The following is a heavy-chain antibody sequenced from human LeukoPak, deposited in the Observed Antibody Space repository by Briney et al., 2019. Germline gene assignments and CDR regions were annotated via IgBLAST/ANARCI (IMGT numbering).Heavy chain of an antibody. Sequence: GGSLRLSCAASGFTFSNAWLSWVRQAPGKGLEWVGRIKSKADGGTTDYAAPVQGRFTISRDDSKNTLYLQMNSLKTEDTAEYYCTGPGEYSSSSVIDYWGQGTLVTVSS. CDR3: TGPGEYSSSSVIDY. V-gene: IGHV3-15*01. J-gene: IGHJ4*02. CDR1: GFTFSNAW. CDR2: IKSKADGGTT. D-gene: IGHD6-6*01.